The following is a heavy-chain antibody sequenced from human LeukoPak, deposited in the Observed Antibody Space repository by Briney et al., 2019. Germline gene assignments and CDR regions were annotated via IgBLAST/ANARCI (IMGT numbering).Heavy chain of an antibody. D-gene: IGHD6-19*01. V-gene: IGHV3-23*01. J-gene: IGHJ4*02. Sequence: GGSLRLSCAASGFTFSSSAVSCVREAPGKGLKWFSDMSGSGGSTHYADSVKGRFTISRDNSKNTLYLQMNSLRAEDTAVYYCAKTTVGYSSGRYPGWPADCWGQGTLVTVSS. CDR3: AKTTVGYSSGRYPGWPADC. CDR1: GFTFSSSA. CDR2: MSGSGGST.